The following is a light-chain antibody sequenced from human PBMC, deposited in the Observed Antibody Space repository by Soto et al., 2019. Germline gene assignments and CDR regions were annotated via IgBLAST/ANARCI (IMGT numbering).Light chain of an antibody. J-gene: IGKJ1*01. Sequence: EILLTQSPGTLSLCPGERATLSCRASQSVSSSYLAWYQQKPGQAPRLLIYGASSRATGIPDRFSGSGSGTDFTLTISRLEAEDFAVYYCQQYGSSPPWTFGQGTKVEIK. V-gene: IGKV3-20*01. CDR1: QSVSSSY. CDR3: QQYGSSPPWT. CDR2: GAS.